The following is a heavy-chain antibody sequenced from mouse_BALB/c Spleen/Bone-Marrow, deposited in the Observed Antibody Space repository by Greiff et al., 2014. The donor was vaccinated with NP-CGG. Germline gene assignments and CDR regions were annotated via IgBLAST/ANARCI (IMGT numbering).Heavy chain of an antibody. CDR2: ISCYNGAT. D-gene: IGHD1-1*01. J-gene: IGHJ4*01. CDR1: DCSFTDYY. V-gene: IGHV1S34*01. CDR3: ARSEGIYYYGSSYALDY. Sequence: LVKTGASVKVSCKASDCSFTDYYMHWVKQTHGKSLEWIGYISCYNGATSYNQKFEGKATFTVDTSSSTAYMQFSSLTSEDSAVYYCARSEGIYYYGSSYALDYWGQGTSVTVSS.